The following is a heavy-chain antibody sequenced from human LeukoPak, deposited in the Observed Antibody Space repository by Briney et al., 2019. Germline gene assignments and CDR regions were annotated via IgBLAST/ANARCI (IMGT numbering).Heavy chain of an antibody. V-gene: IGHV3-21*04. Sequence: GGSLRLSCAASGFTFSSYSMNWVRQAPGKGLEWVSSISSSSSYIYYADSVKGRFTISRDNAKNSLYLQMNSLRAEDTAVYYCARGGSGYYDSSGYPLYGAFDIWGQGTMVTVSS. CDR1: GFTFSSYS. CDR3: ARGGSGYYDSSGYPLYGAFDI. D-gene: IGHD3-22*01. J-gene: IGHJ3*02. CDR2: ISSSSSYI.